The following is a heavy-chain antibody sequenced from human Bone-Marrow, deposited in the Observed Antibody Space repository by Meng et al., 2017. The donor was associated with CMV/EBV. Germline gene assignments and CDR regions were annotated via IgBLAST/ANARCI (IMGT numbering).Heavy chain of an antibody. D-gene: IGHD2-2*01. Sequence: ASVKVSCKASGYIFTKYDINWVRQATGQGLEWMGWMNPNSGNTGYAQKFQGRVTMTRNTSISTAYMELSSLRSEDTAVYYCARGLGYCSSTSCPPGYWGQGTLVTVSS. CDR2: MNPNSGNT. J-gene: IGHJ4*02. V-gene: IGHV1-8*01. CDR1: GYIFTKYD. CDR3: ARGLGYCSSTSCPPGY.